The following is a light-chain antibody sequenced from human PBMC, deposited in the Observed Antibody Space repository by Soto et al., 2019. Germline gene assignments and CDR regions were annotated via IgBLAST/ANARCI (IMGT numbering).Light chain of an antibody. V-gene: IGLV2-14*01. J-gene: IGLJ1*01. CDR1: SSDVGAYNY. CDR3: CSYAGSGTDNYV. Sequence: QSVLTQPASVSGSPGQSITISCTGTSSDVGAYNYVSWYQQLPGKAPKLMIYEVSNRPSGVSSRFSGSKSGNTAFLTISGLQAEDEADYYCCSYAGSGTDNYVFGSGTKVTVL. CDR2: EVS.